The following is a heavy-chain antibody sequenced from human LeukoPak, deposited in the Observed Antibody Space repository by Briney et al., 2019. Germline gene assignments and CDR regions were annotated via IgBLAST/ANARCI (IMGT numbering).Heavy chain of an antibody. V-gene: IGHV3-7*01. D-gene: IGHD1-1*01. J-gene: IGHJ6*02. CDR3: ATYINWVAGDV. CDR2: INHEGGGI. Sequence: GGSLRLSCAASGFTFSESWMTWVRQVPGLGLEWVAHINHEGGGIQYVDSVKGRFTISRDNAKGSVYLQMNSLTAEDTAIYHCATYINWVAGDVWGQGTTVIV. CDR1: GFTFSESW.